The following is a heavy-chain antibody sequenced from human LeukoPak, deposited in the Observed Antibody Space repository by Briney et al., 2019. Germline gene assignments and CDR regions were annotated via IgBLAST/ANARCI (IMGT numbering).Heavy chain of an antibody. V-gene: IGHV3-53*05. CDR2: IYSGRST. CDR3: AELRFVDTAMVSDY. J-gene: IGHJ4*02. D-gene: IGHD5-18*01. Sequence: GGSLRLSCAASGFTVSSNYMNWVRQAPGKGLEWVSVIYSGRSTNYADSVKGRFTISRDNSKNTLYLQMNSLRAEDTAVYYCAELRFVDTAMVSDYWGQGTLVTVSS. CDR1: GFTVSSNY.